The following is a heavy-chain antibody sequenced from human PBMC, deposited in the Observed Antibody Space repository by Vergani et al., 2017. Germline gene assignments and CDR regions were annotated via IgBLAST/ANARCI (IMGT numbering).Heavy chain of an antibody. CDR1: GGPISSSSYY. D-gene: IGHD2-21*02. V-gene: IGHV4-39*01. J-gene: IGHJ6*02. CDR2: IYYSGST. Sequence: QLQLQESGPGLVKPSETLSLTCTVSGGPISSSSYYWGWIRQPPGKGLEWIGSIYYSGSTYYNPSLKSRVTISVDTSKNQFSLKLSSVTAADTAVYYCARHLAYCGGDCYPYYYGMDVWGQXP. CDR3: ARHLAYCGGDCYPYYYGMDV.